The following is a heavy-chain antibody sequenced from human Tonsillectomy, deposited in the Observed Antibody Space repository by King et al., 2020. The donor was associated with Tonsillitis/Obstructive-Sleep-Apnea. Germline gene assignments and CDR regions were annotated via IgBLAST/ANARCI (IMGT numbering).Heavy chain of an antibody. CDR2: IYTNENT. J-gene: IGHJ3*02. CDR1: GGAISSSY. V-gene: IGHV4-4*07. CDR3: ARDLGFLPDAFDI. Sequence: MQLQESGPGLVKPSETLSLTCSVSGGAISSSYWSWIRQPAGKGLEWIGRIYTNENTNHNPSLKSRVTMSVDTSKSQFSLKLSSVTAADTAVYYCARDLGFLPDAFDIWGQGTVVTVSS. D-gene: IGHD7-27*01.